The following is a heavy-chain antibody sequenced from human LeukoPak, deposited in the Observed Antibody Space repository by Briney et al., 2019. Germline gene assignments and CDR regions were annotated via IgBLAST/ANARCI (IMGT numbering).Heavy chain of an antibody. J-gene: IGHJ4*02. Sequence: PGGSLRLSCVASAFTFSIYGMHWVRQAPGKGLEWVAVISYDGSKTYYADSVKGRFTISRDNSKNTLYLQMNSLRAEDTAVYYCASPGGYDFWSGPFDYWGQGTLATVSS. CDR3: ASPGGYDFWSGPFDY. D-gene: IGHD3-3*01. V-gene: IGHV3-30*03. CDR1: AFTFSIYG. CDR2: ISYDGSKT.